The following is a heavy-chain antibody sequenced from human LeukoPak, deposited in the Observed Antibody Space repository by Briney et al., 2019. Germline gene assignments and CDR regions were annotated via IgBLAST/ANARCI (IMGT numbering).Heavy chain of an antibody. CDR1: GYTFTGYY. Sequence: GASVKVSCKASGYTFTGYYIHWVRQAPGQGLEWMGWINPDSGGTNYAQNFHGRVTMTRDTSTRTVYMELSSLRSEDTAVYYCARCYDNFDVALDIWSQGTMVTVSS. D-gene: IGHD3-9*01. CDR3: ARCYDNFDVALDI. CDR2: INPDSGGT. V-gene: IGHV1-2*02. J-gene: IGHJ3*02.